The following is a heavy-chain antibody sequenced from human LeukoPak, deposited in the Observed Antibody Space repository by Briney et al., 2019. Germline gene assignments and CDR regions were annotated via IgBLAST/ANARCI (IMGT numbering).Heavy chain of an antibody. CDR2: ISANGGST. D-gene: IGHD2/OR15-2a*01. J-gene: IGHJ4*02. V-gene: IGHV3-64D*09. CDR3: AKGPSTRDY. CDR1: GFTLSNYA. Sequence: PGGSLRLSCSASGFTLSNYALHWVRQAPGKALEYVSAISANGGSTYYADSVKGRFTISRDNSKNTLYLQMSSLRAEDTAVYYCAKGPSTRDYWGQGTLVTVSS.